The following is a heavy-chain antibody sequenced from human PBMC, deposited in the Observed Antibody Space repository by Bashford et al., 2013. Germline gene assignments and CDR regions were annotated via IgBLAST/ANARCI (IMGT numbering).Heavy chain of an antibody. J-gene: IGHJ5*01. CDR2: IYYSGST. D-gene: IGHD2-15*01. Sequence: SETLSLTCSVSGDSISSGGYYWSWIRQHPGKGLEWIGHIYYSGSTDYNPSLKSRATISVDTSRNQFSLKLSSVTAADTAVYYCARALPYCSGGRCYSKVNWFDSWGQGTLVTVSS. V-gene: IGHV4-31*02. CDR1: GDSISSGGYY. CDR3: ARALPYCSGGRCYSKVNWFDS.